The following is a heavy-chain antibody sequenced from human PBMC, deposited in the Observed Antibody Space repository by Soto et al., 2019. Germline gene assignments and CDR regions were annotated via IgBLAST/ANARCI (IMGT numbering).Heavy chain of an antibody. CDR3: AHGSCSSADCYPNPYLDY. V-gene: IGHV2-5*02. J-gene: IGHJ4*02. CDR1: GFSLSTTAEG. Sequence: QITLKESGPTLVKPTQNLTLTCTFSGFSLSTTAEGVGWIRQPPGKALEWLALIYWDDDESYSPSLKSMLTITKYTSKTQVVLTMTIVDPVDTATYYCAHGSCSSADCYPNPYLDYWGQGILVTVSS. CDR2: IYWDDDE. D-gene: IGHD2-2*01.